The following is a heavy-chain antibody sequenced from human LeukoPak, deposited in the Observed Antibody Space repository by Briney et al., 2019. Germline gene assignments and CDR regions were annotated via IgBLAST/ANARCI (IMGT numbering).Heavy chain of an antibody. Sequence: PGGSLRLSCAASGFTFSSYAMSWVRQAPGKGLEWVSAISGSGGSTYYADSVKGRFTISSDSSKNPLYLQMNSLRAEDTAVYYCAKDLLVVVPAAPIDYWGQGTLVTVSS. CDR2: ISGSGGST. D-gene: IGHD2-2*01. CDR3: AKDLLVVVPAAPIDY. V-gene: IGHV3-23*01. CDR1: GFTFSSYA. J-gene: IGHJ4*02.